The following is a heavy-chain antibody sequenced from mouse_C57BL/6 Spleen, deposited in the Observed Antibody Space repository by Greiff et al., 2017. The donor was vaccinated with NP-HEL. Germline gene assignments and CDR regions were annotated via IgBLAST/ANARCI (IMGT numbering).Heavy chain of an antibody. Sequence: QVQLQQSGPELVKPGASVKISCKASGYAFSSSWMNWVKQRPGKGLEWIGRIYPGDGDTNYNGKFKGKATLTADKSSSTAYMQLSSLTSEDSAVYFCATGSSLYAMDYWGQGTSVTVSS. CDR2: IYPGDGDT. CDR3: ATGSSLYAMDY. J-gene: IGHJ4*01. D-gene: IGHD1-1*01. V-gene: IGHV1-82*01. CDR1: GYAFSSSW.